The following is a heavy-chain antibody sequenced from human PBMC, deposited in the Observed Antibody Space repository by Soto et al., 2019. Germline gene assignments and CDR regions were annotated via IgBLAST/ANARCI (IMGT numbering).Heavy chain of an antibody. CDR2: ISAYNGNT. V-gene: IGHV1-18*01. D-gene: IGHD3-22*01. J-gene: IGHJ4*02. CDR3: ARGPTSGYYHQVEY. CDR1: GYTFTSYG. Sequence: ASVKVSCKASGYTFTSYGISWVRQAPGQGLEWMGWISAYNGNTNYAQKLQGRVTMATDTSTSTAYMELRSLRSDDTAVYYCARGPTSGYYHQVEYWGQGTLVNVSS.